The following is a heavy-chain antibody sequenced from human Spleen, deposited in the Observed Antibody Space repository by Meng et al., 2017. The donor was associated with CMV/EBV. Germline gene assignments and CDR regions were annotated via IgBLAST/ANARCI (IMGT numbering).Heavy chain of an antibody. CDR2: IKQDGSEK. CDR1: GFTFSRYR. Sequence: GESLKISCAAFGFTFSRYRMSWVRQAPGKGLEWVANIKQDGSEKYYVDSVKGRFTISRDNSKSSLYLQMNSLRAEDTAVYYCAKDLGDARYGNFYGMDVWGQGTTVTVSS. CDR3: AKDLGDARYGNFYGMDV. J-gene: IGHJ6*02. D-gene: IGHD1-1*01. V-gene: IGHV3-7*03.